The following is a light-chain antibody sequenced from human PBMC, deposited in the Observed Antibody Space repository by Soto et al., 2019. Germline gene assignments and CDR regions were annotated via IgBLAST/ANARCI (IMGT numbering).Light chain of an antibody. V-gene: IGKV3-15*01. Sequence: EIVMTQSPATLSVSPGERATLSCRASQTVSSNLAWYQQKPGQAPGLLIHGASTRASGVPTRFSGSGSGTDFTLTISSLQSEDFAVYYCQQYHNWPPQYTFGQGTKLQIK. J-gene: IGKJ2*01. CDR3: QQYHNWPPQYT. CDR2: GAS. CDR1: QTVSSN.